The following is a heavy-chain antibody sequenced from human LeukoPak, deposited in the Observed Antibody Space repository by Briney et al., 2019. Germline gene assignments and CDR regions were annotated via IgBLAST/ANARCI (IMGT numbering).Heavy chain of an antibody. CDR2: IYYSGST. Sequence: PSETLSLTCTVSGGSISSGDYYWSWIRQPPGKGLEWIGYIYYSGSTYYNPSLKSRVTISVDTSKNQFSLKLSSVTAADTAVYYCARDGMVRATKYYYYMDVWGKGTTVTVSS. CDR1: GGSISSGDYY. J-gene: IGHJ6*03. CDR3: ARDGMVRATKYYYYMDV. V-gene: IGHV4-30-4*08. D-gene: IGHD1-26*01.